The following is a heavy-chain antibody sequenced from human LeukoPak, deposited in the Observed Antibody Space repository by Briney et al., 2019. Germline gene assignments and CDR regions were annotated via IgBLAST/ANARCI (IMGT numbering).Heavy chain of an antibody. V-gene: IGHV4-39*01. CDR3: ARQGEHCDGGSCFPFHY. CDR1: GGSISSRYY. D-gene: IGHD2-15*01. CDR2: VYYSGRT. Sequence: PSETLSLTCTVSGGSISSRYYWGWVRQPPGKRLEWIGTVYYSGRTYYNPSLKSRLTISVDTSKNQFSLKLNSVTAADTAIYYCARQGEHCDGGSCFPFHYWGQGTLVTVSS. J-gene: IGHJ4*02.